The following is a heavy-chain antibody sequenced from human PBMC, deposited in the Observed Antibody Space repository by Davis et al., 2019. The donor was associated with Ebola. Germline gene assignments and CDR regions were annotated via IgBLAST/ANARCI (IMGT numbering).Heavy chain of an antibody. V-gene: IGHV3-73*01. D-gene: IGHD6-13*01. Sequence: GGSLRPSCGAPGSALTGRWMRWVRQPSGKGPEWVGRIRSKANSNVTAYAASVKGRFTISRDDSKNTAYLQMDSLKTEDTAVYYCTAAAGIFDNWGQGTLVTVSS. CDR1: GSALTGRW. J-gene: IGHJ4*02. CDR3: TAAAGIFDN. CDR2: IRSKANSNVT.